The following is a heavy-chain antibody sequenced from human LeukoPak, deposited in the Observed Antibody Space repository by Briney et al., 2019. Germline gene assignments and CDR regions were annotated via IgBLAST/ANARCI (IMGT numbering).Heavy chain of an antibody. CDR1: GGSISSYY. CDR2: IYYSGST. Sequence: SETLSLTCTVSGGSISSYYWSWIRQPPGKGLEWIGYIYYSGSTNYNPSLKSRVTISVDTSKNQFSLKLSSVTAADTAVYYCARDLGCSSTSCPSWFDPWGQGTLVTVSS. CDR3: ARDLGCSSTSCPSWFDP. V-gene: IGHV4-59*01. D-gene: IGHD2-2*01. J-gene: IGHJ5*02.